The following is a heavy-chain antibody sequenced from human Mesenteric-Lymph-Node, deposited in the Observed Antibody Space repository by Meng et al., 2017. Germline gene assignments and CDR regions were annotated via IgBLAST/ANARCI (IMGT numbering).Heavy chain of an antibody. CDR1: GFTFSDYT. CDR2: ISDYGNT. V-gene: IGHV3-23*01. CDR3: ARAHGYYDILTGYSNRWFDP. Sequence: GESLKISCEGSGFTFSDYTMTWVRQAPGKGLEWLAGISDYGNTNYATSVEGRFTISRDNSKNTVYLEMNSLTADDTALYYCARAHGYYDILTGYSNRWFDPWGQGTLVTVSS. J-gene: IGHJ5*02. D-gene: IGHD3-9*01.